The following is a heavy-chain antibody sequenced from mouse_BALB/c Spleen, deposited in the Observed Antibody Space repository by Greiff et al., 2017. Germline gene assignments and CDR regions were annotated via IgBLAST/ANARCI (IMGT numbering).Heavy chain of an antibody. CDR2: INPSSGYT. V-gene: IGHV1-4*01. D-gene: IGHD2-2*01. Sequence: QVQLKQSGAELARPGASVKMSCKASGYTFTSYTMHWVNQRPGQGLEWIGYINPSSGYTNYNQKFKDKATLTADKSSSTAYMQLSSLTSEDSAVYYCARSTYGYDGAYYFDYWGQGTTLTVSS. CDR3: ARSTYGYDGAYYFDY. J-gene: IGHJ2*01. CDR1: GYTFTSYT.